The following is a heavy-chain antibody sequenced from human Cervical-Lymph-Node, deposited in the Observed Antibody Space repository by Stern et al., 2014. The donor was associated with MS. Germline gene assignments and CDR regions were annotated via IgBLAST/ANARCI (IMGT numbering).Heavy chain of an antibody. J-gene: IGHJ4*02. CDR2: IWYDGSNK. CDR1: GFTFSSYG. Sequence: VQLVESGGGVVQPGRSLRLSCAASGFTFSSYGMHWVRQAQGKGLEWVAVIWYDGSNKYYADSVKGRFTISRDNSKNTLYLQMNSLRAEDTAVYYCARDLGVLDYWGQGTLVTVSS. D-gene: IGHD2-8*01. V-gene: IGHV3-33*01. CDR3: ARDLGVLDY.